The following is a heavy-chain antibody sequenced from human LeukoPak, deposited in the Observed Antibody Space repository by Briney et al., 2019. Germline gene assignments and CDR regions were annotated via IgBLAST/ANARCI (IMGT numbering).Heavy chain of an antibody. D-gene: IGHD1-7*01. CDR1: GFTLSNYW. CDR3: AKRTGVTELHFDH. CDR2: NQEDGTFA. V-gene: IGHV3-7*03. Sequence: GGSLRLSCAASGFTLSNYWMTWIRQAPGKGLEWVGHNQEDGTFADYAASVRGRFTISRDNTRNSLFLQLNSLRAEDTAVYYCAKRTGVTELHFDHWGLGTLVTVSS. J-gene: IGHJ4*02.